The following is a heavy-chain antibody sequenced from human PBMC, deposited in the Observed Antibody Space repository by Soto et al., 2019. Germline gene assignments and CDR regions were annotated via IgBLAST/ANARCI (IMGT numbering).Heavy chain of an antibody. V-gene: IGHV1-69*06. CDR1: GGTFSSYA. CDR3: ARDYGDYYYYGMDV. CDR2: IIPIFGTA. J-gene: IGHJ6*02. D-gene: IGHD4-17*01. Sequence: AASVKVSCKASGGTFSSYAISWVRQAPGQGLEWMGGIIPIFGTANYAQKFQGRVTITADKSTSTAYMELSSLRSEDTAVYYCARDYGDYYYYGMDVWGQGXTVTVYS.